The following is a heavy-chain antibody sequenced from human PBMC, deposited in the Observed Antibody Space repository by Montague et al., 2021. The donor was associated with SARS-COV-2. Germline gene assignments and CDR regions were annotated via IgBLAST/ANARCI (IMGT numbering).Heavy chain of an antibody. V-gene: IGHV3-21*01. J-gene: IGHJ6*02. D-gene: IGHD1-26*01. CDR2: ISSSSSYI. CDR3: ARDLGAANWGVYYGLDV. CDR1: GFTFSSYS. Sequence: SLRRSCAASGFTFSSYSMNWVRQAPGKGLEWVSSISSSSSYIYYADSGKGRFTISRDNAKNSLYLQMNSQRAEDTAVYYCARDLGAANWGVYYGLDVWGQGTTVTVSS.